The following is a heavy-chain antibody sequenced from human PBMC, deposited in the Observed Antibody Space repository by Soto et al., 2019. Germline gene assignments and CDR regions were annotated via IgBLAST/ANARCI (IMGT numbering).Heavy chain of an antibody. D-gene: IGHD2-21*02. V-gene: IGHV4-31*03. CDR3: ARVEVVEVTMKGPCGDCYPHGGAFDI. CDR1: GGSISSGGYY. J-gene: IGHJ3*02. CDR2: IYYSGST. Sequence: QVQLQESGPGLVKPSQTLSLTCTVSGGSISSGGYYWSWIRQHPGKGLEWIGYIYYSGSTYYNPSLKSRVTISVDTSKNQFSLKLSSVTAADTAVYYCARVEVVEVTMKGPCGDCYPHGGAFDIWGQGTMVTVSS.